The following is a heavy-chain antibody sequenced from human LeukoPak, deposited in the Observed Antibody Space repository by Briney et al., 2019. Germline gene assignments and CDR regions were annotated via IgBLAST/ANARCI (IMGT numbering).Heavy chain of an antibody. D-gene: IGHD3-10*01. Sequence: PSETLSLTCTVSGGSISSYYWSWIRQPPGKGLEWIGYIYYSGSTNYIPSLKSRVTISVDTSKNQFSLKLSSVTAADTAVYYCARPVGSGSYYMYYYYYMDVWGKGTTVTISS. J-gene: IGHJ6*03. CDR1: GGSISSYY. CDR3: ARPVGSGSYYMYYYYYMDV. CDR2: IYYSGST. V-gene: IGHV4-59*01.